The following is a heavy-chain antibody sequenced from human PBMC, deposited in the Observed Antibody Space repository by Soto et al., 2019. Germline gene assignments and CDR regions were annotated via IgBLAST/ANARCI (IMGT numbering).Heavy chain of an antibody. CDR2: INPSGGST. V-gene: IGHV1-46*01. J-gene: IGHJ4*02. CDR3: ARDTGGPQYYYDSSGYYHFDY. D-gene: IGHD3-22*01. CDR1: GYTFTSYY. Sequence: ASVKVSCKASGYTFTSYYMHWVRQAPGQGLEWMGIINPSGGSTSYAQKFQGRVTMTRDTSTSTVYMELSSLRSEDTAVYYCARDTGGPQYYYDSSGYYHFDYWGQGTLVTVSS.